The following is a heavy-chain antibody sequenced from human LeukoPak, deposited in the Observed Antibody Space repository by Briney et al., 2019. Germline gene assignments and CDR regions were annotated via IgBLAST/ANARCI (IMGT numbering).Heavy chain of an antibody. CDR2: ISAYNGNT. CDR3: ARATGSGSYLFYYWYMDV. J-gene: IGHJ6*03. Sequence: ASVKVSCKASGYTFTSYGISWVRQAPGQGLEWMGWISAYNGNTNYAQKLQGRVTMTTDTSTSTAYMELRSLRSDDTAVYYCARATGSGSYLFYYWYMDVWGKGTTVTISS. V-gene: IGHV1-18*01. D-gene: IGHD3-10*01. CDR1: GYTFTSYG.